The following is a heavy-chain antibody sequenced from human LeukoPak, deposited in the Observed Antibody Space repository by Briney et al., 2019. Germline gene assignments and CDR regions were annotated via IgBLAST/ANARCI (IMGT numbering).Heavy chain of an antibody. CDR2: INPNGGP. Sequence: ASVKVSCKAFGYTVTGNNIYWVRQAPGQGLEWMGWINPNGGPIYAQKFQGRVTMTRDTSITTAYTEMSGLISDDTAMYFCARGVGSSWLDPWGQGTLVTVPS. D-gene: IGHD1-26*01. J-gene: IGHJ5*02. CDR1: GYTVTGNN. CDR3: ARGVGSSWLDP. V-gene: IGHV1-2*02.